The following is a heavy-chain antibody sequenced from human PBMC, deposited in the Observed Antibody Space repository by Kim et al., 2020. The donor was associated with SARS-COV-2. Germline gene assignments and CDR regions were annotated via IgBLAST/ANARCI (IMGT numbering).Heavy chain of an antibody. D-gene: IGHD5-12*01. Sequence: GGSLRLSCAASGFTFSSYGMHWVRQAPGKGLEWVAVISYDGSNKYYADSVKGRFTISRDNSKNTLYLQMNSLRAEDTAVYYCAKDRGYSGYDLWWWFDPWGQGTLVTVSS. CDR3: AKDRGYSGYDLWWWFDP. CDR1: GFTFSSYG. CDR2: ISYDGSNK. V-gene: IGHV3-30*18. J-gene: IGHJ5*02.